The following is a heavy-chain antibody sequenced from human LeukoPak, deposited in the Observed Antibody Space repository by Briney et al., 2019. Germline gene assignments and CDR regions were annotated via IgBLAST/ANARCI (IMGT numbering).Heavy chain of an antibody. V-gene: IGHV1-8*01. D-gene: IGHD3-16*01. CDR2: MNPNSGNT. CDR3: ARVPVDDYAMDV. Sequence: ASVKVSCKASGYTFTSYDINWVRQATGQGLEWMGWMNPNSGNTGYAQKFQGRVTMTRNTSISTAYMELSSLRSEDTAVYYCARVPVDDYAMDVWGQGTTVTVSS. CDR1: GYTFTSYD. J-gene: IGHJ6*02.